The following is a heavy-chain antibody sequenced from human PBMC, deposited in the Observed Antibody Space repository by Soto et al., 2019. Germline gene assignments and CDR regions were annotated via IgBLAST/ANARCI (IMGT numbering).Heavy chain of an antibody. CDR3: ARDRGAVVCQYFDY. D-gene: IGHD3-22*01. V-gene: IGHV3-11*01. Sequence: QVQLVDSGGGLVKPGGSLRLSCAASGFTFSAYYMSWIRQAPGQGLEWISYISSSGDNGNYADSVKGRFTVSRGNAKNSLYLQINSLRAEDTAVYYCARDRGAVVCQYFDYWGQGTLVTVSS. CDR1: GFTFSAYY. CDR2: ISSSGDNG. J-gene: IGHJ4*02.